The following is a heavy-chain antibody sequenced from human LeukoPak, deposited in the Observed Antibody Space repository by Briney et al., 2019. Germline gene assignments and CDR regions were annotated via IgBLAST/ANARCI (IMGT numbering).Heavy chain of an antibody. V-gene: IGHV4-59*01. CDR1: AGSISSFY. CDR3: ARGRTYYYDSSGALWVDP. D-gene: IGHD3-22*01. J-gene: IGHJ5*02. Sequence: SETLSLTCTVSAGSISSFYWGWIRQPPGKGLEWIGYIYYSGSTNYNSSLKSRVTISVDTSKNQLSLKLSSVTAADTAVYYCARGRTYYYDSSGALWVDPSGQGALVTVSS. CDR2: IYYSGST.